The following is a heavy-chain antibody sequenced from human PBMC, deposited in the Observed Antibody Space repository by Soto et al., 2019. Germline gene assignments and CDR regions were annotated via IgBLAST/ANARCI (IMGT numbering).Heavy chain of an antibody. J-gene: IGHJ4*02. D-gene: IGHD2-2*01. Sequence: TSETLSLTCTVSGGSISSGGYYWSWIRQHPGKGLEWIGYIYYSGSTNYNPSLKSRVTISVDTSKNQFSLKLSSVTAADTAVYYCARDLSRAGVDYWGQGTLVTVSS. V-gene: IGHV4-61*08. CDR1: GGSISSGGYY. CDR3: ARDLSRAGVDY. CDR2: IYYSGST.